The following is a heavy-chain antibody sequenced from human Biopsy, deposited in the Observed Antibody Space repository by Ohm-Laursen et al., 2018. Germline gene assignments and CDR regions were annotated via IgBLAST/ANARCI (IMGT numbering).Heavy chain of an antibody. Sequence: SETLSLTCAVNGESSSGYFWNWIRQPPGKGLEWIGEINHRGTTSYNPSLKSRVAISVDTSKNQFSLTLNSVTAADTAVYYCARMKGRGYFDYWGQGTLVIVSS. J-gene: IGHJ4*02. CDR3: ARMKGRGYFDY. V-gene: IGHV4-34*01. D-gene: IGHD2-15*01. CDR1: GESSSGYF. CDR2: INHRGTT.